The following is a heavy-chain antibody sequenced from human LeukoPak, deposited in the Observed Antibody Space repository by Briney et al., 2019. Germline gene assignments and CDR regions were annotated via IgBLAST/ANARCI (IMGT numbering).Heavy chain of an antibody. CDR3: ARGSLTLRYTSYYFDY. CDR2: IYYSGST. J-gene: IGHJ4*02. V-gene: IGHV4-59*01. CDR1: GGSISSYY. D-gene: IGHD4-17*01. Sequence: SETLSLTCTVSGGSISSYYWSWIRQPPGKGLEWIGYIYYSGSTNYNPSLKSRVTISVDTSKNQFSLKLSSVTAADTAVYYCARGSLTLRYTSYYFDYWGQGTLVTVSS.